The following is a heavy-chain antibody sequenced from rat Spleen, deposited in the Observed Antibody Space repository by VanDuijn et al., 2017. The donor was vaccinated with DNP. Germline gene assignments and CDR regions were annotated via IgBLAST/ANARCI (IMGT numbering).Heavy chain of an antibody. V-gene: IGHV2S12*01. CDR1: GFSLSSYG. Sequence: QVHLKESGPGLVQSSQTLSLTCTVSGFSLSSYGVRWVRQSPGKGLEWIAAISSGGSTYYNSVLQSRLSISRDTSKSQIFLKMNSLQTEDTAIYFCTRDWGSGSHHFDYWGQGVLVTVSS. D-gene: IGHD4-6*01. CDR2: ISSGGST. J-gene: IGHJ2*01. CDR3: TRDWGSGSHHFDY.